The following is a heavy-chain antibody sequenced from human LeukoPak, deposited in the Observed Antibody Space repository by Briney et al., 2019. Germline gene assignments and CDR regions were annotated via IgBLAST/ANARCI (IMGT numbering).Heavy chain of an antibody. Sequence: GGSLRLSRATSGFTFRPYALGWVRQAPGKGLEWVSLVSGSGGSRYYGDSVKGRFTISRDNSKNSVYLEMSSLSAGDTAVYYCAKGGEDSGYNSHFDSWGQGTLVIVSS. J-gene: IGHJ4*02. D-gene: IGHD5-24*01. CDR1: GFTFRPYA. V-gene: IGHV3-23*01. CDR2: VSGSGGSR. CDR3: AKGGEDSGYNSHFDS.